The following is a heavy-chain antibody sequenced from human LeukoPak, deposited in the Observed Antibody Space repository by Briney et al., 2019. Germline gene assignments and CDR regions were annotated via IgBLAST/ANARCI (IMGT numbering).Heavy chain of an antibody. Sequence: GGSLRLSCEDSGFTFRSYEMNWVRQAPGKGPEWIAYLSSSGSAFSYADSVKGRFTIARDNAKNSVYLEMNSLRADDTAVYYCARSARLMKGVVEVTALDDWGQGTLVTVSS. CDR2: LSSSGSAF. V-gene: IGHV3-48*03. J-gene: IGHJ4*02. CDR1: GFTFRSYE. CDR3: ARSARLMKGVVEVTALDD. D-gene: IGHD3-3*01.